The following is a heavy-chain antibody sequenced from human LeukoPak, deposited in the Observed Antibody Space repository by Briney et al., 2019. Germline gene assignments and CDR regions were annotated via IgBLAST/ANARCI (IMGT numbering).Heavy chain of an antibody. CDR1: GGSISIYY. CDR2: IYYSGST. V-gene: IGHV4-59*01. D-gene: IGHD3-9*01. J-gene: IGHJ3*02. CDR3: ARGDKYYDILTGYYRFDPFDI. Sequence: PSETLSLTCTDSGGSISIYYWSWIWQPPGKGLEWSGYIYYSGSTNYNPSLKSRVTISVDTSKHQFSLKLSSVTAADTAVYYCARGDKYYDILTGYYRFDPFDIWGQGTMVTVSS.